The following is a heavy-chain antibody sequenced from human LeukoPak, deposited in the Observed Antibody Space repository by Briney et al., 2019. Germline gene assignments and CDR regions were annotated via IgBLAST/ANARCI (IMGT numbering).Heavy chain of an antibody. Sequence: ASETLSLTCTVSGGSISSGSYYWSWIRQPPGKGLEWIGYIYYSGSTNYNPSLKSRVTISVDTSKNQFSLKLSSVTAADTAVYYCAGYYGSGSETFAFDYWGQGTLVTVSS. CDR3: AGYYGSGSETFAFDY. CDR1: GGSISSGSYY. D-gene: IGHD3-10*01. J-gene: IGHJ4*02. V-gene: IGHV4-61*01. CDR2: IYYSGST.